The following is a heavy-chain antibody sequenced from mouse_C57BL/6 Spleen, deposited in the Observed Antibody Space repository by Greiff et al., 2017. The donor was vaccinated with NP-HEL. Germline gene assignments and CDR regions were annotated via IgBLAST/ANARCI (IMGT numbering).Heavy chain of an antibody. D-gene: IGHD1-1*01. CDR1: GYTFTSYD. J-gene: IGHJ1*03. CDR2: IYPRDGST. CDR3: AIRGLTTTVVADWYFDV. Sequence: VQLQQSGPELVKPGASVKLSCKASGYTFTSYDINWVKQRPGQGLEWIGWIYPRDGSTKYNEKFKGKATLTVDTSSSTAYMELHSLTSEDSAVYFGAIRGLTTTVVADWYFDVWGTGTTVTVSS. V-gene: IGHV1-85*01.